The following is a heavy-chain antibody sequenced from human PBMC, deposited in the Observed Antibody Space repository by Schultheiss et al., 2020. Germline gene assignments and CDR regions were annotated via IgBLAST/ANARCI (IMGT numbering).Heavy chain of an antibody. D-gene: IGHD6-19*01. CDR1: GGSVSRGGYS. J-gene: IGHJ4*02. CDR3: ARVPSGWYLGDFDY. CDR2: IYYSGST. V-gene: IGHV4-30-4*07. Sequence: SETLSLTCTVSGGSVSRGGYSWTWIRQPPGKGLEWIGYIYYSGSTYYNPSLKSRVTISVDTSKNQFSLKLSSVTAADTAVYYCARVPSGWYLGDFDYWGQGTLVTGSS.